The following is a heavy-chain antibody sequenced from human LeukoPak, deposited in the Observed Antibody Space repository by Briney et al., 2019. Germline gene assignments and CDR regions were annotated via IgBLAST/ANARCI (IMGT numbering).Heavy chain of an antibody. CDR2: INPSGGST. CDR1: GYTFTSYY. Sequence: ASVKVSCKASGYTFTSYYMHWVRQAPGQGLQWMGIINPSGGSTSYAQKFQGRVTMTRDMSTSTVYMELSSLRSEDTAVYYCARVSSGTRDALDIWGQGTMVTVSS. J-gene: IGHJ3*02. V-gene: IGHV1-46*01. D-gene: IGHD3-10*01. CDR3: ARVSSGTRDALDI.